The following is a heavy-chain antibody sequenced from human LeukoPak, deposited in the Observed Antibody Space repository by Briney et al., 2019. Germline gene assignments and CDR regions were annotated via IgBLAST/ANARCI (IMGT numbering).Heavy chain of an antibody. V-gene: IGHV1-18*01. J-gene: IGHJ5*02. CDR2: ISAYNGNT. CDR3: ARVLSYGSGSYYSLNWFDP. CDR1: GYTFTSYG. D-gene: IGHD3-10*01. Sequence: ASVKVSCKASGYTFTSYGISWVRQAPGQGLEWMGWISAYNGNTNYAQKLQGRVTMTTDTSTSTASMELRSLRSDDTAVYYCARVLSYGSGSYYSLNWFDPWGQGTLVTVSS.